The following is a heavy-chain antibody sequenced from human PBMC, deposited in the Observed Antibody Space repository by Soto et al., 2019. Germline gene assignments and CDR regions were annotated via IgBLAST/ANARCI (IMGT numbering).Heavy chain of an antibody. V-gene: IGHV3-9*01. J-gene: IGHJ4*02. D-gene: IGHD2-15*01. CDR2: ISWDSGVI. CDR3: VRDNVGVYWVGGSCSCDY. CDR1: GFSLDHYA. Sequence: EVHLVESGGGLAQPGRSLRLSCVASGFSLDHYAMHWVRQAPGKGLEWVSGISWDSGVIDYADSVRGRFTISRDTDKNSLYLQMARLRAEDTALYYCVRDNVGVYWVGGSCSCDYWGQGSLVTFSS.